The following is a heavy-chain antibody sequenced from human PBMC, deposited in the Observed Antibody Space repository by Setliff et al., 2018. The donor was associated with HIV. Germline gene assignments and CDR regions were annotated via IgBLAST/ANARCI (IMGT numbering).Heavy chain of an antibody. Sequence: SETLSLTCAVSGGSISSGGYSWNWIRQPAGKGLEWLGRIYSSGSTDYNPSLRSRVTMSVDTSNNQFSLRLTSVTAADTAFYYCAREVGGLQMATNFDYWGQGTLVTVSS. D-gene: IGHD1-26*01. CDR3: AREVGGLQMATNFDY. J-gene: IGHJ4*02. CDR2: IYSSGST. V-gene: IGHV4-61*02. CDR1: GGSISSGGYS.